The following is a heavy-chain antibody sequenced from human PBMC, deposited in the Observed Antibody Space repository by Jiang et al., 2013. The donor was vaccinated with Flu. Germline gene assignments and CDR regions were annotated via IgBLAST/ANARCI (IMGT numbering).Heavy chain of an antibody. V-gene: IGHV4-34*01. CDR3: ASGGLGDYGSPAKHGIKYTFDY. CDR1: GGSFSGYY. CDR2: INHSGST. J-gene: IGHJ4*02. Sequence: LLKPSETLSLTCAVYGGSFSGYYWSWIRQPPGKGLEWIGEINHSGSTNYNPSLKSRVTISVDTSKNQFSLKLSSVTAADTAVYYCASGGLGDYGSPAKHGIKYTFDYWGQGTLVTVSS. D-gene: IGHD4-17*01.